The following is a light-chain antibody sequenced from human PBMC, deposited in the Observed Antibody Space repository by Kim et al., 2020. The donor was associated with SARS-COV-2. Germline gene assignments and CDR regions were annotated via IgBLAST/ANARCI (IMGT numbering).Light chain of an antibody. CDR1: QDITNY. J-gene: IGKJ2*01. CDR3: QQYDNLPSYT. V-gene: IGKV1-33*01. CDR2: DAS. Sequence: DIQMTQSPSSLSASVGDRVTIPCQASQDITNYLNWYQQKPGKAPKLLIYDASNLETGVPSRFSGSGSGTDFTFTISSLQPEDIATYYCQQYDNLPSYTFGQGTKLEI.